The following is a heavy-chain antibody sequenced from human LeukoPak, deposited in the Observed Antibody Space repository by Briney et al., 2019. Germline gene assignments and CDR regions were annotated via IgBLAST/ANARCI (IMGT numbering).Heavy chain of an antibody. CDR1: GFTFISYA. V-gene: IGHV3-23*01. D-gene: IGHD3-10*01. CDR2: IMGSGGST. J-gene: IGHJ3*02. Sequence: GGSLRLSCAASGFTFISYAMSWVRLAPGKGLEWASNIMGSGGSTYYADSVKGRFTISRDNSNNTLYLQMNSLTVEDTALYYCAKPYYGSGSSPSDAFDIWGQGTLVTVSS. CDR3: AKPYYGSGSSPSDAFDI.